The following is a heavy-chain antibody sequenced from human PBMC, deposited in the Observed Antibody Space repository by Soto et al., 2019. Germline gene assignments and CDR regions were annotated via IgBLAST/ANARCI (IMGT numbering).Heavy chain of an antibody. Sequence: ASVKVSCKASGFTFTSYCICWVRHAPGKGLEWMGWISAYNGNTNYAQKLQGRVTMTTDTSTSTAYMELRSLRSDDTAVYYCARAVTTIRTDPTYHYYYYMDVWGKGTTVTVSS. CDR2: ISAYNGNT. D-gene: IGHD4-17*01. V-gene: IGHV1-18*01. CDR1: GFTFTSYC. CDR3: ARAVTTIRTDPTYHYYYYMDV. J-gene: IGHJ6*03.